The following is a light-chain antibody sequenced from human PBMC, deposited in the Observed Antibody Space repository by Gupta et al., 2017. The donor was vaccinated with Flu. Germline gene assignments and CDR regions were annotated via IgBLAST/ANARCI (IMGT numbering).Light chain of an antibody. CDR2: LTS. J-gene: IGKJ1*01. Sequence: ASHNIARFLHWYQHKPWKAPELLIYLTSNLESGVPSRFSGSGSGTDFTLTINNLQPEDFATYYCQKGYSTPRTFGPGTKEET. CDR1: HNIARF. CDR3: QKGYSTPRT. V-gene: IGKV1-39*01.